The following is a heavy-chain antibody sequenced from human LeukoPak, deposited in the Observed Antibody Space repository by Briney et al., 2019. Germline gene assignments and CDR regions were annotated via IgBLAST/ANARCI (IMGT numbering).Heavy chain of an antibody. D-gene: IGHD3-9*01. Sequence: PSETLSLTCTVSGGSISSYYRSWIRQPPGKGLEWIGYIYYSGSTNYNPSLKSRVTISVDASKNQFSLKLSSVTAADTAVYYCARSLRYFDWLAGFDPWGQGTLVTVSS. V-gene: IGHV4-59*01. CDR2: IYYSGST. CDR3: ARSLRYFDWLAGFDP. J-gene: IGHJ5*02. CDR1: GGSISSYY.